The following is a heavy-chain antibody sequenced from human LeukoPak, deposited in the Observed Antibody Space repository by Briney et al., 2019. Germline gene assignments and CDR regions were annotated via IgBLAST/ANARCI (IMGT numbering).Heavy chain of an antibody. V-gene: IGHV3-30*02. Sequence: GGSLRLSCAASGFTFSSYAMHWVRQAPGKGLEWVAFIRYDGSNKYYADSVKGRFTISRDNSKNTLYLQMNSLRAEDTAVYYCAKDEVTIFGVATGYFQHWGQGTLVTVSS. CDR2: IRYDGSNK. D-gene: IGHD3-3*01. CDR3: AKDEVTIFGVATGYFQH. CDR1: GFTFSSYA. J-gene: IGHJ1*01.